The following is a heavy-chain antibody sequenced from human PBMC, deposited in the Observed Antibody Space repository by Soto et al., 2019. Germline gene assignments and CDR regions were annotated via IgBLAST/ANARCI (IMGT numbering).Heavy chain of an antibody. CDR1: GFTFSRYS. D-gene: IGHD3-22*01. J-gene: IGHJ3*02. CDR3: ATEYYFDASARIGAFDI. V-gene: IGHV3-21*01. CDR2: ITTSSGV. Sequence: DVQLVESGGGLVKPGGSLRLSCAASGFTFSRYSMTWVRQTPGKGLEWVSSITTSSGVYYADSLKGRFTITRDNAKNTRYLQMNSRRAEDTAGYYCATEYYFDASARIGAFDIWGQGTMGTVSS.